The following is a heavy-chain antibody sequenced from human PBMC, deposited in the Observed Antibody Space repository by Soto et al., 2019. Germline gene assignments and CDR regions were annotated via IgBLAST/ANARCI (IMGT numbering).Heavy chain of an antibody. J-gene: IGHJ4*02. D-gene: IGHD2-2*02. Sequence: EVQLLESGGGLVQPGGSLRLSCAASGFTFSSYAMTWVRQAPGKGLEWVSALTIGGGNKYYADSVKGRFTISRDNSKSTLYLQMTSLRSEDTAVDYCTKGAFVGGPAAIPPTDYWGKGTLVTASS. CDR2: LTIGGGNK. V-gene: IGHV3-23*01. CDR3: TKGAFVGGPAAIPPTDY. CDR1: GFTFSSYA.